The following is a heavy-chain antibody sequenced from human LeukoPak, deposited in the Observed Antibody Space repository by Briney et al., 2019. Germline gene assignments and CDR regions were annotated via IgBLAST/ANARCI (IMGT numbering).Heavy chain of an antibody. CDR1: GGSISSYY. V-gene: IGHV4-4*07. Sequence: SETLSLTCTVSGGSISSYYWNWIRQPAGKGLEWIGRLYSSGSTNYNPSLKSRVTISVDTSENQFSLKLSSVTAADTAVYYCARGRGGSFPYWYFDLWGRGTLVTVSS. CDR2: LYSSGST. CDR3: ARGRGGSFPYWYFDL. J-gene: IGHJ2*01. D-gene: IGHD2-15*01.